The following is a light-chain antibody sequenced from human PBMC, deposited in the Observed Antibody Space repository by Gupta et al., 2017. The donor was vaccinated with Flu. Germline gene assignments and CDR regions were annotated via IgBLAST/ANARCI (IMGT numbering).Light chain of an antibody. Sequence: DIVLTQSTRTVSLYPGQGATLSCRTSERINGLYVDWYQQKPGQAPRLLISGASRRAPGIPYRFSGSGSGTEFTLTISSLEPEDFAVYYCQQYRRSPRTFGQGTKV. V-gene: IGKV3-20*01. CDR1: ERINGLY. CDR2: GAS. J-gene: IGKJ1*01. CDR3: QQYRRSPRT.